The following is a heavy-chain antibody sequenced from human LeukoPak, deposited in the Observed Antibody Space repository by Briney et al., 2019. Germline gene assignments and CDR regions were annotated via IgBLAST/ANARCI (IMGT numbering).Heavy chain of an antibody. J-gene: IGHJ4*02. D-gene: IGHD6-13*01. V-gene: IGHV3-23*01. CDR3: AKDRAQQLVLDF. Sequence: HTGGSLRLSCAASGFTFSSYAMSWVRQAPGKGLEWVSAIIGSGSSTYYADSVKGRFTISRDNSKNTLFLQMSSLRAEDTAVYYCAKDRAQQLVLDFWGQGTLVTVSS. CDR1: GFTFSSYA. CDR2: IIGSGSST.